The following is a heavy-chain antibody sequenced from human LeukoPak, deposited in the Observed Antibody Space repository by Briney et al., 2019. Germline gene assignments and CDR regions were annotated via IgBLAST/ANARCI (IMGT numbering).Heavy chain of an antibody. D-gene: IGHD3-10*01. V-gene: IGHV4-61*02. CDR2: IYTSGSA. Sequence: SETLSLTCTASGGTISSGSYYWSWIRQPAGKGLEWIGRIYTSGSANSNPSLKSRVTITVDASKNQFSLKLSSGTAADTAVYYCSSLVTKYGSGSYYFDYWGQGTLVTVSS. CDR1: GGTISSGSYY. J-gene: IGHJ4*02. CDR3: SSLVTKYGSGSYYFDY.